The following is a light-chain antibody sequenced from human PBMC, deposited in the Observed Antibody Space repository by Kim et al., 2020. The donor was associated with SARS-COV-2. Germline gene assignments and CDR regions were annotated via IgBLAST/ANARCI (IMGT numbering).Light chain of an antibody. Sequence: GDRVTITCRASQSISSWLAWYQQKPGKAPKLLIYDASSLESWVPSRFSGSGSGTEFTLTISSLQPDDFATYYCQQYNSYSPVYTFCPGTKL. CDR2: DAS. CDR1: QSISSW. J-gene: IGKJ2*01. V-gene: IGKV1-5*01. CDR3: QQYNSYSPVYT.